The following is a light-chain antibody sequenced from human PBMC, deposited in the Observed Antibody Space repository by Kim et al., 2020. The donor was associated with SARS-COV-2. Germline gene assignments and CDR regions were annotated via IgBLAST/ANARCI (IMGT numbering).Light chain of an antibody. Sequence: GQSLTTPCHGTSSDIGGYNYVSWYQQEPGKAPNLMIYEVTQRPSGVSNRLSGSKSGTTASLTISGLQAEDEADYFCSSYEANRSWVFGGGTQLTVL. V-gene: IGLV2-14*03. CDR1: SSDIGGYNY. J-gene: IGLJ3*02. CDR2: EVT. CDR3: SSYEANRSWV.